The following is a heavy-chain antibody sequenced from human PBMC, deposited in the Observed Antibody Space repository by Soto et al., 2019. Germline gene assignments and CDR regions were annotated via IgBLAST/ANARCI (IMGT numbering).Heavy chain of an antibody. Sequence: QVQLQESGPGLVKPSGTLSLTCAVSSGSISSSNWWSWVRQLPGKGLEWIGEIYHSGSTNYNPSLKSRVTISVDKSKNQFSLKLSSVTAADTAVYYCARTYYYGSGSYYNVKGYYYYYYMDVWGKGTTVTVSS. D-gene: IGHD3-10*01. V-gene: IGHV4-4*02. J-gene: IGHJ6*03. CDR3: ARTYYYGSGSYYNVKGYYYYYYMDV. CDR2: IYHSGST. CDR1: SGSISSSNW.